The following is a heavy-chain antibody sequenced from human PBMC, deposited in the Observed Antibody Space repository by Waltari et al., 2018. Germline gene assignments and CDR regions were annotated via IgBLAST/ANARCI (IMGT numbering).Heavy chain of an antibody. CDR3: AKDEGARLAPTFGMDA. D-gene: IGHD6-6*01. CDR1: GFPFSTYT. CDR2: MTGGGLM. Sequence: EMQLLESGGALVQPGGSLRLSCAASGFPFSTYTMTWVRQAPGQGLELVAGMTGGGLMDYGDSGKGRFIISRDNSKNTLYLEMYRLRVEDTARYYCAKDEGARLAPTFGMDAWGQGTTVIVS. V-gene: IGHV3-23*01. J-gene: IGHJ6*02.